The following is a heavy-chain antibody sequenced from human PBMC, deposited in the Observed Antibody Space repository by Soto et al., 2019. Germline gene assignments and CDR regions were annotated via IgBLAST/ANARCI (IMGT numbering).Heavy chain of an antibody. CDR1: TGSISSRGYS. CDR2: IYYSGST. CDR3: ARHEAGFWWSDPVGDGFDT. J-gene: IGHJ5*02. Sequence: PSDTASNTCTVPTGSISSRGYSWGWICKPPGKGLEWIGSIYYSGSTYYNPSLKSRVTISVDTSKNQYSPKLSSVAAADTAVYYCARHEAGFWWSDPVGDGFDTLAQRTL. V-gene: IGHV4-39*01. D-gene: IGHD3-16*02.